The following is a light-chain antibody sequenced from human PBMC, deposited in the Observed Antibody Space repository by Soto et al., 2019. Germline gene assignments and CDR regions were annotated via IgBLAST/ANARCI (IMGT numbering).Light chain of an antibody. Sequence: VVLTQSPGTLSFSPSERATLSCSSSQSVSSKLAWYQQKPGQAPRLLIYGASTRATGIPARFSGSGSGSEFTLTISGLQSEDFAVYYCQQYNDRPPITFGQGTRLEIK. CDR3: QQYNDRPPIT. V-gene: IGKV3-15*01. CDR1: QSVSSK. CDR2: GAS. J-gene: IGKJ5*01.